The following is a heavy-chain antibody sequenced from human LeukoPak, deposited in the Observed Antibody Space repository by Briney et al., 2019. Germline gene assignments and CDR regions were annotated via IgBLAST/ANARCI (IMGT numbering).Heavy chain of an antibody. Sequence: SVKVSCKASGYTFTSYGISWVRQAPGQGLEWMGRIIPILGIANYAQKFQGRVTITADKSTSTAYMELSSLRSEDTAVYYCARAYYDSSGYYLDYWGQGTLVTVSS. J-gene: IGHJ4*02. V-gene: IGHV1-69*04. D-gene: IGHD3-22*01. CDR1: GYTFTSYG. CDR3: ARAYYDSSGYYLDY. CDR2: IIPILGIA.